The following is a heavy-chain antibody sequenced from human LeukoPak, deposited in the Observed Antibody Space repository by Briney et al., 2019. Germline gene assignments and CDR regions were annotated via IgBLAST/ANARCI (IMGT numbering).Heavy chain of an antibody. CDR3: ARGLGVPSPFRYSYDSSGYYVAY. CDR1: GGSFSGYY. J-gene: IGHJ4*02. D-gene: IGHD3-22*01. CDR2: INHSGST. V-gene: IGHV4-34*01. Sequence: SETLSLTCAVYGGSFSGYYWSWIRQPPGKGLEWIGEINHSGSTNYNPSLKSRVTISVDTSKNQFSLKLSSVTAADTAVYYCARGLGVPSPFRYSYDSSGYYVAYWGQGTLVTVSS.